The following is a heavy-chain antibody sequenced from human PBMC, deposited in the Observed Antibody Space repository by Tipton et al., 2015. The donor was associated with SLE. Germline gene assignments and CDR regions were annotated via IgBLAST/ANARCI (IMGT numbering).Heavy chain of an antibody. CDR3: AGETRVVTPTDYFYYMDV. Sequence: TLSLTCTFSGDSFISSGFFWGWIRQAPGKELEWIGSIYTSGITNYNPPLKSRVSISVDTSKNQVSLRLTSVTAADTAVYYCAGETRVVTPTDYFYYMDVWGKGTTVTVSS. CDR1: GDSFISSGFF. V-gene: IGHV4-61*02. CDR2: IYTSGIT. D-gene: IGHD4-23*01. J-gene: IGHJ6*03.